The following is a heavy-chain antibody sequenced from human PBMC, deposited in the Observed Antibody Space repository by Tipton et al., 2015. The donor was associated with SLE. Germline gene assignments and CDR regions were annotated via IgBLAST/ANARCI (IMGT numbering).Heavy chain of an antibody. CDR1: GGSISSHY. CDR2: IYYTGGT. Sequence: GSLRLSCTVSGGSISSHYWSWIRQPPGKGLEWIGYIYYTGGTSYNPSLKSRVTISVDTSKNQFSLRLSSVTAADTAVYYCVRGYNYGPGYYFDYWGRGTLVTVSS. CDR3: VRGYNYGPGYYFDY. V-gene: IGHV4-59*08. D-gene: IGHD5-24*01. J-gene: IGHJ4*02.